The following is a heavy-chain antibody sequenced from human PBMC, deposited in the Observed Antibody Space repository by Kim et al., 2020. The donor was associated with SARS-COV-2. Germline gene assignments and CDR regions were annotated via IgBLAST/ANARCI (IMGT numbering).Heavy chain of an antibody. D-gene: IGHD3-10*01. Sequence: GGSLRLSCAASGFTFSSYGIHWVRQAPGKGLEWVAVISYDGSHKDYADSVKGRFTISRENSKNTLYLQMNSLSAEDTAVYYCAKDHYGSGSYFPYYYYGMDVWGQGTTVTVSS. CDR3: AKDHYGSGSYFPYYYYGMDV. J-gene: IGHJ6*02. CDR2: ISYDGSHK. CDR1: GFTFSSYG. V-gene: IGHV3-30*18.